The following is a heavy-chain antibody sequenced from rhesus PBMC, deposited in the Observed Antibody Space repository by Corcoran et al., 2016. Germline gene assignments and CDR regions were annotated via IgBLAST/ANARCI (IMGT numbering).Heavy chain of an antibody. CDR1: GYSISSGYG. D-gene: IGHD4-17*01. CDR3: VRHPEHANFEYRFPV. CDR2: IGCSDAAP. Sequence: QGQLQESGPGLVKPSETLSLICSVSGYSISSGYGWSWIRQPPGRGLEWIGYIGCSDAAPNTTPSLKSRVPISKDTTKNQFSLKLTSVVAADTAVYYCVRHPEHANFEYRFPVWGAGVLVTVSS. V-gene: IGHV4-127*01. J-gene: IGHJ5-1*01.